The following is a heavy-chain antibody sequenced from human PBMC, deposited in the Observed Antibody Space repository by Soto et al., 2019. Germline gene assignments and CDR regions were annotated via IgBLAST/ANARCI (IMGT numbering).Heavy chain of an antibody. Sequence: QVQLQESGPGLVKPSQTLSLTCTVSGGSISSGGYYWSWIRQHPGKGLEWIGYIYYSGSTYYNPFLKSRVTISVDTSKNQFSLKLSSVTAADTAVYYCARDQPDPGWFDPWGQGTLVTVSS. CDR1: GGSISSGGYY. CDR3: ARDQPDPGWFDP. V-gene: IGHV4-31*03. CDR2: IYYSGST. D-gene: IGHD3-10*01. J-gene: IGHJ5*02.